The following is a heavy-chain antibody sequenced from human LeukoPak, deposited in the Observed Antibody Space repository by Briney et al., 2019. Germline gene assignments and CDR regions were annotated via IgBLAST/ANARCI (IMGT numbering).Heavy chain of an antibody. CDR2: ISSSSSYI. CDR3: ATHSKQQQLPDAFDI. CDR1: GFTSSSYS. J-gene: IGHJ3*02. D-gene: IGHD6-13*01. Sequence: GGSLRLSCAASGFTSSSYSMNWVRQAPGKGLEWVSSISSSSSYIYYADSVKGRFTISRDNAKNSLYLQMNSLRAEDTAVYYCATHSKQQQLPDAFDIWGQGTMVTVSS. V-gene: IGHV3-21*01.